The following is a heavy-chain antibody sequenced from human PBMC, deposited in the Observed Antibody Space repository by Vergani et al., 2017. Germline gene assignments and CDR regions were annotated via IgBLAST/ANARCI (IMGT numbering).Heavy chain of an antibody. CDR3: ARGRRWGSGYDLFDY. CDR2: INHSGST. D-gene: IGHD5-12*01. CDR1: GGSFSGYY. J-gene: IGHJ4*02. Sequence: QVQLQQWGAGLLKPSETLSLTCAVYGGSFSGYYWSWIHQPPGKGLEWIGEINHSGSTNYNPSLKSRVTISVDTSKNQFSLKLSSVTAADTAVYYCARGRRWGSGYDLFDYWGQGTLVTVSS. V-gene: IGHV4-34*01.